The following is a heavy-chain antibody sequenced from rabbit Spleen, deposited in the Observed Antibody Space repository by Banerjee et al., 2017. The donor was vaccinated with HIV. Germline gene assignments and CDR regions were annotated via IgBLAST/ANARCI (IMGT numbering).Heavy chain of an antibody. CDR3: ARGYYDMDL. Sequence: QEQLVESGGGLVKPEGSLKLSCTASGFSFSNKAVMCWVRQAPGKGLECIACIYAGSSGSTYYASWAKGRFTITRSTSLNTVTLQLTSLTAADTATYFCARGYYDMDLWGPGTLVTVS. J-gene: IGHJ6*01. CDR1: GFSFSNKAV. V-gene: IGHV1S45*01. CDR2: IYAGSSGST.